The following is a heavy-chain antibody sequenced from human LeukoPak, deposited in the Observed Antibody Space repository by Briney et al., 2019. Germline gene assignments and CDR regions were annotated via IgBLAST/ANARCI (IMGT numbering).Heavy chain of an antibody. J-gene: IGHJ4*02. Sequence: PGGSLRLSCAASGFTFSTYAMSWVRQAPGKGLEGVSSITSSGESTYCAGSVKGQFTISRDNSKNTVYLQMNSLRAEDTAVYYCAKDRPNYYGSNGHYYRRDGDYWGQGTLVTVSS. V-gene: IGHV3-23*01. D-gene: IGHD3-22*01. CDR1: GFTFSTYA. CDR3: AKDRPNYYGSNGHYYRRDGDY. CDR2: ITSSGEST.